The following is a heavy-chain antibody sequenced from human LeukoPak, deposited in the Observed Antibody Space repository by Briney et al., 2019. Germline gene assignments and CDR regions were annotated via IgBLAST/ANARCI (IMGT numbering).Heavy chain of an antibody. V-gene: IGHV1-8*02. CDR3: ARESGYCSSTSCQPLDY. Sequence: ASVKVSCKASGYTFTSYDINWVRQATGQGLEWMGWMNPNSGNTGYAQKLQGRVTMTTDTSTSTAYMELRSLRSDDTAVYYCARESGYCSSTSCQPLDYWGQGTLVTVSS. D-gene: IGHD2-2*01. CDR1: GYTFTSYD. J-gene: IGHJ4*02. CDR2: MNPNSGNT.